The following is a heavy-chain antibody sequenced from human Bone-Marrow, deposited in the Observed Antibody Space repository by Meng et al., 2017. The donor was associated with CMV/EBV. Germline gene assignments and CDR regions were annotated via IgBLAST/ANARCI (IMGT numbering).Heavy chain of an antibody. D-gene: IGHD3-10*01. CDR1: GGTFSSYT. Sequence: ASVKVSCKASGGTFSSYTISWVRQAPGQGLEWMGWINPNSGGTNYAQKFQGRVTMTRDTSISTAYMELSRLRSDDTAVYYCARDWFGELYWFDPWGQGTLVTVSS. J-gene: IGHJ5*02. CDR2: INPNSGGT. CDR3: ARDWFGELYWFDP. V-gene: IGHV1-2*02.